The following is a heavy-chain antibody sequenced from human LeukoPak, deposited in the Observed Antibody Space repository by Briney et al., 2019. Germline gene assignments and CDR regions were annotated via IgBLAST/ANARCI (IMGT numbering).Heavy chain of an antibody. D-gene: IGHD3-3*01. CDR2: IIPIFGTA. V-gene: IGHV1-69*13. CDR1: GGTFSSYA. Sequence: ASVKVSCKASGGTFSSYAISWVRQAPGQGLEWMGGIIPIFGTANYAQKFQGRVTITADESTSTAYMELSSLRSEDTAVYYCASQVVTIFGVVTGHAFDIWGQGTMVTVSS. CDR3: ASQVVTIFGVVTGHAFDI. J-gene: IGHJ3*02.